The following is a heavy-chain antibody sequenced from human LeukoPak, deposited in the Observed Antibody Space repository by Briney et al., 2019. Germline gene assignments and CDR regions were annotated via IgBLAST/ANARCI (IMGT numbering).Heavy chain of an antibody. Sequence: GGSLRLSCAASGFTFSSYEMNWVRQAPGKGLEWVSYISSSGSTIYYADSVKGRFTISRDNAKNSLYLQMNSLRAEDTAVYYCARDMGDYYCYYMDVWGKGTTVTVSS. D-gene: IGHD3-16*01. J-gene: IGHJ6*03. CDR2: ISSSGSTI. CDR3: ARDMGDYYCYYMDV. CDR1: GFTFSSYE. V-gene: IGHV3-48*03.